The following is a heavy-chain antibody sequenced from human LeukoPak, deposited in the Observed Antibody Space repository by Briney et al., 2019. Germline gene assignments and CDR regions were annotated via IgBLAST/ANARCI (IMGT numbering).Heavy chain of an antibody. V-gene: IGHV3-43*02. CDR1: EFTFTSYA. CDR3: AKDLRRGYSYGFFDY. D-gene: IGHD5-18*01. CDR2: FSWDGGST. J-gene: IGHJ4*02. Sequence: GGSLRLSCAASEFTFTSYAMSWVRQAPGKGLEWVSLFSWDGGSTYYADSVKGRFTISRDNSKNSLYLQMNSLRTEDTALYYCAKDLRRGYSYGFFDYWGQGTLVTVSS.